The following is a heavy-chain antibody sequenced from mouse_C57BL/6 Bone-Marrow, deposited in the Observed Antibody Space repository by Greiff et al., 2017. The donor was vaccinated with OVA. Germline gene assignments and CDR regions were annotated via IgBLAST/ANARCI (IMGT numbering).Heavy chain of an antibody. Sequence: VQLQQPGTELVKPGASVKLSCKASGYTFTSYWMHWVKQRPGQGLEWIGNINPSNGGTNYNEQFKSKATLTVDKSSSTAYMQLSSLTSEDSAVDYCARDLTTVVARYFDVWGTGTTVTVAS. D-gene: IGHD1-1*01. CDR3: ARDLTTVVARYFDV. V-gene: IGHV1-53*01. J-gene: IGHJ1*03. CDR1: GYTFTSYW. CDR2: INPSNGGT.